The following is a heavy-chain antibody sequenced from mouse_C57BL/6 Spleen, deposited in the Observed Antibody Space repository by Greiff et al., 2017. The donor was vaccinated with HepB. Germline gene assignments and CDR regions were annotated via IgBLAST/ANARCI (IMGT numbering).Heavy chain of an antibody. CDR1: GYAFSSYW. D-gene: IGHD2-2*01. J-gene: IGHJ1*03. Sequence: VQLQQSGAELVKPGASVKISCKASGYAFSSYWMNWVKQRPGKGLEWIGQFYPGDGDTNYNGKFKGKATLTADKSSSTAYMQLSSLTSEDSAVYFCARSTMVTTGWYFDVWGTGTTVTVSS. CDR2: FYPGDGDT. CDR3: ARSTMVTTGWYFDV. V-gene: IGHV1-80*01.